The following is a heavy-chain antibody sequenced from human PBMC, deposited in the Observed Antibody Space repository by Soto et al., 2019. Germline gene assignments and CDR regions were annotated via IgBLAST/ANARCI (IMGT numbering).Heavy chain of an antibody. CDR2: IYPGDSDT. V-gene: IGHV5-51*01. J-gene: IGHJ5*02. Sequence: GESLKISCKGSGYSFTSYWIGWVRQMPGKGLEWMGIIYPGDSDTRYSPSFQGQVTISADKSISTAYLQWSSLKASDTAMYYCAVKGAAAGPYNWLDPWGQGTLVTVSS. D-gene: IGHD6-13*01. CDR1: GYSFTSYW. CDR3: AVKGAAAGPYNWLDP.